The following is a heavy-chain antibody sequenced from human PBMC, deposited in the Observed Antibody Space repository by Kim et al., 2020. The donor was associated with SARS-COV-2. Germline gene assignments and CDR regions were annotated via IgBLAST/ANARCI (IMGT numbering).Heavy chain of an antibody. CDR1: GFTFSSYA. CDR2: ISGSGGST. CDR3: ARDEAEYSYGGY. D-gene: IGHD5-18*01. V-gene: IGHV3-23*01. Sequence: GGSLRLSCAASGFTFSSYAMSWVRQAPGKGLEWVSAISGSGGSTYYADSVKGRFTISRDNSKNTLYLQMNSLRAEDTAVYYCARDEAEYSYGGYWGQGTLVTVSS. J-gene: IGHJ4*02.